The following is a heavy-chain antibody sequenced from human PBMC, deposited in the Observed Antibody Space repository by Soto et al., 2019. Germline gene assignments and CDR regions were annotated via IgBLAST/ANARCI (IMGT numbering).Heavy chain of an antibody. CDR3: ARGKLYYDIFINWFDP. Sequence: ASVNVSCKASGYTFTGYYRQWVRQAHGQGLEWMGWINPNSGGTNYAQKFQGRVTMTRDTSISTAYMELSRLRSDDTAVYYCARGKLYYDIFINWFDPWGQGTLVTVSS. CDR2: INPNSGGT. V-gene: IGHV1-2*02. CDR1: GYTFTGYY. J-gene: IGHJ5*02. D-gene: IGHD3-9*01.